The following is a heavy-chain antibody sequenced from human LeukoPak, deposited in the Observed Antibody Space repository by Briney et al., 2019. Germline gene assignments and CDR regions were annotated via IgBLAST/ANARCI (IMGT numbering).Heavy chain of an antibody. CDR3: AREEGPYFDC. J-gene: IGHJ4*02. CDR2: LNWNGDNR. Sequence: PGGSLRLSCPASGFTFQDHGMSWVRQAPGKGLEWVSALNWNGDNRGYADSVKGRFTISRDNAKKSMYLQMNSLTAEDTAYYYCAREEGPYFDCWGQGTLVTVSS. CDR1: GFTFQDHG. V-gene: IGHV3-20*04.